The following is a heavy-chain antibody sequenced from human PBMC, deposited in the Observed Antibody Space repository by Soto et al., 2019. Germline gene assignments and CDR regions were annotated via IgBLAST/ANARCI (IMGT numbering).Heavy chain of an antibody. J-gene: IGHJ4*02. CDR3: VRDFHSGSYFFDY. D-gene: IGHD1-26*01. CDR2: ISTDGSNK. CDR1: AFAFNSFA. Sequence: GGSLRLSCAASAFAFNSFAMHWVRQTPGQGLEWVAVISTDGSNKFYADSVKGRFNISRDNSKNTLYLEMTSLREEDTAIYYCVRDFHSGSYFFDYWGQGTLVTVSS. V-gene: IGHV3-30-3*01.